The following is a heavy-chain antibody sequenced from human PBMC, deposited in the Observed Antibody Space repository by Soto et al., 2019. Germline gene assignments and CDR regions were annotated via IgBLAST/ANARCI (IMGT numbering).Heavy chain of an antibody. V-gene: IGHV6-1*01. J-gene: IGHJ5*02. CDR1: GDSVSSNSAA. CDR2: TYYRSKWYN. Sequence: SQTLSLTCAISGDSVSSNSAAWNWIRQSPSRGLEWLGRTYYRSKWYNDYAISVKSRMTINPDTSKNQFSLQLNSVTPEDTAVYYCVRDYYGSGSTNWFDPWGQGTLVTV. CDR3: VRDYYGSGSTNWFDP. D-gene: IGHD3-10*01.